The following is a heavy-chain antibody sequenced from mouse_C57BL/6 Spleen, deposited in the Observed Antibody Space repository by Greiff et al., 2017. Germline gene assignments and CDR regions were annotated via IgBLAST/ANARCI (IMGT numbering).Heavy chain of an antibody. V-gene: IGHV1-26*01. J-gene: IGHJ4*01. CDR2: INPNNGGT. CDR1: GYTFTDYY. Sequence: EVKLQQSGPELVKPGASVKISCKASGYTFTDYYMNWVKQSHGKSLEWIGDINPNNGGTSYNQKFKGKATLTVDKSSSTAYMELRSLTSEDSAVYYCAGQYGNSPYDYWGQGTSVTVSS. CDR3: AGQYGNSPYDY. D-gene: IGHD2-1*01.